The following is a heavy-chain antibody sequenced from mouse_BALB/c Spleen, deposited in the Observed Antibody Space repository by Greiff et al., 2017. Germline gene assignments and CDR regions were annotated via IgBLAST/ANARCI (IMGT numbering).Heavy chain of an antibody. V-gene: IGHV1-14*01. D-gene: IGHD2-14*01. CDR3: ASYRYDDAMDY. CDR2: INPYNDGT. CDR1: GYTFTSYV. Sequence: VQLQQSGPELVKPGASVKMSCKASGYTFTSYVMHWVKQKPGQGLEWIGYINPYNDGTKYNEKFKGKATLTSDKSSSTAYMELSSLTSEDSAVYYCASYRYDDAMDYWGQGTSVTVSS. J-gene: IGHJ4*01.